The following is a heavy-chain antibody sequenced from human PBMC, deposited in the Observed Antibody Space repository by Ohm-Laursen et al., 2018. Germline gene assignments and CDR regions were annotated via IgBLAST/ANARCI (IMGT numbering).Heavy chain of an antibody. CDR2: ISGSGSRT. CDR3: ARGMGWGIQLWTQTLDAFDI. CDR1: GFTFSSYA. V-gene: IGHV3-23*01. Sequence: SLRLSCAASGFTFSSYAMNWVRQAPGKGLEWVSGISGSGSRTYYADSVKGRFTISRDNSKNTVHLQMNSLRSEDTAVYYCARGMGWGIQLWTQTLDAFDIWGQGTMVTVSS. J-gene: IGHJ3*02. D-gene: IGHD5-18*01.